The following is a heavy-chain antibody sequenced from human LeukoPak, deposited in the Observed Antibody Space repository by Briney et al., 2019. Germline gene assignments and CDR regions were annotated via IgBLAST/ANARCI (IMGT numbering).Heavy chain of an antibody. Sequence: ASVKVSCKASGYTFATYYMHWVRQAPGQGLEWMGVINPGSGSTNYAQNFQGRVTMTRDTSTSTVYMELSSLRSEDTTMYYCAIMSRVDTGKSPFDDWGQGSLVTVSS. CDR3: AIMSRVDTGKSPFDD. CDR2: INPGSGST. D-gene: IGHD5-18*01. J-gene: IGHJ4*02. CDR1: GYTFATYY. V-gene: IGHV1-46*01.